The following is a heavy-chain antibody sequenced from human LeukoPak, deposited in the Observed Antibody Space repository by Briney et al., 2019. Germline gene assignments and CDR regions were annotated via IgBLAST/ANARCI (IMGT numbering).Heavy chain of an antibody. V-gene: IGHV4-59*01. D-gene: IGHD3-3*01. CDR1: GGSITTYY. Sequence: PSETLSLTCTVSGGSITTYYWSWIRQPPGKGLEWIGYIYHSGSTNYNPSLKSRVTISVDTSNNQFSLKLNSVTAADTAVYYCVRSPVWSGYWGNFDYWGQGTLVTVSS. CDR2: IYHSGST. J-gene: IGHJ4*02. CDR3: VRSPVWSGYWGNFDY.